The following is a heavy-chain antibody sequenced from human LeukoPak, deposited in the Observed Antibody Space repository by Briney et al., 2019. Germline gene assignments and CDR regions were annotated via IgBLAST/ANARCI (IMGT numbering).Heavy chain of an antibody. D-gene: IGHD2/OR15-2a*01. V-gene: IGHV1-2*02. Sequence: ASVKVSCKASGYTFTSYGISWVRQAPGQGLEWMGWINPNSGGTNYAQKFQGRVTMTRDTSISTAYMELSRLRSDDTAVYYCARGKRYNNQSKYRNTYYFDYWGQGTLVTVSS. CDR2: INPNSGGT. CDR1: GYTFTSYG. J-gene: IGHJ4*02. CDR3: ARGKRYNNQSKYRNTYYFDY.